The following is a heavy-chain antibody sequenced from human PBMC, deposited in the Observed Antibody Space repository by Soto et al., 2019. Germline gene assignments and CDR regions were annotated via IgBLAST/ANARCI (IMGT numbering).Heavy chain of an antibody. J-gene: IGHJ4*02. CDR3: ARGRYSSGRSSFDY. CDR2: IYYSGGT. Sequence: SETLSLTCTVSGGSISSYYWSWIRQPPGKGLEWIGYIYYSGGTNYNPSLKSRVTISVDTSKNQFSLKLSSVTAADTAVYYCARGRYSSGRSSFDYWGQGTLVTVSS. D-gene: IGHD6-19*01. CDR1: GGSISSYY. V-gene: IGHV4-59*01.